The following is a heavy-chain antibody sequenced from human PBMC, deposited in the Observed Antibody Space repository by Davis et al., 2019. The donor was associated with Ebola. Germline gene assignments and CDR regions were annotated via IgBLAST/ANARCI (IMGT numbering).Heavy chain of an antibody. CDR1: GFSLSTSGMC. J-gene: IGHJ4*02. V-gene: IGHV2-5*08. D-gene: IGHD6-19*01. CDR3: AHRVSPYTSGWHAFDN. Sequence: SGPTLAQLTQILTLPCTFSGFSLSTSGMCVSWIRQPPGKALEWLALIYWNDDKRYSPSLKSSVPITKDTSKNQVVLTMTNMDPVDTATYYCAHRVSPYTSGWHAFDNWGQGTLVTVSS. CDR2: IYWNDDK.